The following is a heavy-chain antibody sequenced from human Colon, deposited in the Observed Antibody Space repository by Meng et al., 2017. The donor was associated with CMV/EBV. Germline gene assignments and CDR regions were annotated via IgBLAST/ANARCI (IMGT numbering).Heavy chain of an antibody. CDR3: AKEWAPHEHFDY. CDR1: GFAFSNHW. CDR2: INSEGSTT. Sequence: GESLKISCAASGFAFSNHWMHWVRQAPGKGLVWVSRINSEGSTTTYADSVEGRFTISRDNARDTLYLQLNSLRAEDTAVYYCAKEWAPHEHFDYWGQGTLVTVSS. V-gene: IGHV3-74*01. J-gene: IGHJ4*02.